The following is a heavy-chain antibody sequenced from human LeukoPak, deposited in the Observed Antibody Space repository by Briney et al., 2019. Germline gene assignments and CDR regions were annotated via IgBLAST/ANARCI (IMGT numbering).Heavy chain of an antibody. Sequence: SETLSLTCTVSGGSISSYYWSWLRQPAGKGLEWIGRIYTSGSTNYNPSLKSRVTMSVDTSKNQFSLKLSSVTAADTAVYYCARELVVGATYYYYYYMDVWGKGTTVTVSS. CDR3: ARELVVGATYYYYYYMDV. CDR2: IYTSGST. V-gene: IGHV4-4*07. D-gene: IGHD1-26*01. CDR1: GGSISSYY. J-gene: IGHJ6*03.